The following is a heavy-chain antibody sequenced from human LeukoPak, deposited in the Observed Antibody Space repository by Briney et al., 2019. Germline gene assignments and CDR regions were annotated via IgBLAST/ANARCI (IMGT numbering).Heavy chain of an antibody. CDR1: GFTFSSYS. D-gene: IGHD2-2*01. CDR2: ISSSSSYI. Sequence: PGGSLRLSCAASGFTFSSYSMNWVRQAPGKGLEWVSSISSSSSYIYYADSVKGRFTISRDNAKNSLYLQMNSLRAEDTALYYCAKDLLGYCSSTSCYMGDWGQGTLVTVSS. V-gene: IGHV3-21*04. J-gene: IGHJ4*02. CDR3: AKDLLGYCSSTSCYMGD.